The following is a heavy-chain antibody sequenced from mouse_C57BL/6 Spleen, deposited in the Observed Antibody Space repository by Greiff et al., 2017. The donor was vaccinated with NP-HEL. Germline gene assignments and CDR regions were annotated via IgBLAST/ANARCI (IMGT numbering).Heavy chain of an antibody. CDR1: GYTFTSYW. V-gene: IGHV1-55*01. J-gene: IGHJ4*01. Sequence: QVQLQQPGAELVKPGASVKMSCKASGYTFTSYWITWVKQRPGQGLEWIGDIYPGSGSTNYNEKFKGKATLTVDKSSSTAYMQLSSLTSEDSAVYYCARGRATTVVADYYAMDYWGQGTSVTVSS. CDR3: ARGRATTVVADYYAMDY. D-gene: IGHD1-1*01. CDR2: IYPGSGST.